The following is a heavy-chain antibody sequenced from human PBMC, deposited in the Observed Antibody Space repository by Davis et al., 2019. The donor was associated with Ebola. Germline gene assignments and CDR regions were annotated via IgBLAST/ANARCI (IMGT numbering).Heavy chain of an antibody. CDR3: ARDPDSTVTTDY. CDR1: GFTFSSYA. CDR2: ISYDGSNK. V-gene: IGHV3-30-3*01. Sequence: GGSLRLSCAASGFTFSSYAMHWVRQAPGKGLEWVAVISYDGSNKYYADSVKGRFTISRDNAKNSLYLQMNSLRAEDTAVYYCARDPDSTVTTDYWGQGTLVTVSS. J-gene: IGHJ4*02. D-gene: IGHD4-11*01.